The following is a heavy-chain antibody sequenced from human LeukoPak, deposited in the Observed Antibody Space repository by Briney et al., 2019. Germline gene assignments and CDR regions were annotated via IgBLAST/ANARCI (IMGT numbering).Heavy chain of an antibody. CDR1: GFTFSNSA. J-gene: IGHJ4*02. CDR2: ISDSGGSA. Sequence: GGSLRLSCAASGFTFSNSAMSWVRQAPGKGLQWVSAISDSGGSAYYADSVKGRFTVSRDNSKNTLFLQMNSLRAEDTAVYYCARDPRWSPFDDWGQGTLVTVSS. CDR3: ARDPRWSPFDD. D-gene: IGHD6-13*01. V-gene: IGHV3-23*01.